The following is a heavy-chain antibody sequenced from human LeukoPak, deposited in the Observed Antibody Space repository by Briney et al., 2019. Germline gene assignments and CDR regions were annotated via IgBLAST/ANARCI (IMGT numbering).Heavy chain of an antibody. CDR3: ARDLIIAARSGYIDY. D-gene: IGHD6-6*01. V-gene: IGHV1-2*02. J-gene: IGHJ4*02. CDR2: INPNSGGT. Sequence: ASVKVSCKASGYTFTGYYMHWVRQAPGQGLEWMGWINPNSGGTNYAQKFQGRVTMTRDTSISTAYMELSRLRSDDTAVYYCARDLIIAARSGYIDYWGQGTLVTVSS. CDR1: GYTFTGYY.